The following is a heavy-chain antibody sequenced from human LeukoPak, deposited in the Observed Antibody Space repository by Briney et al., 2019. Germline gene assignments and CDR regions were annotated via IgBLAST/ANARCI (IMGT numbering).Heavy chain of an antibody. CDR1: GYTFTSYD. J-gene: IGHJ4*02. D-gene: IGHD5-12*01. Sequence: ASVKVSCKASGYTFTSYDINWVRQATGPGLEWMGWMNPNSGNTGYAQKFQGRVTMTRNTSISTAYMELSSLRSEDTAVYYCARGQKWLRSLNYWGQGTLVTVSS. V-gene: IGHV1-8*01. CDR2: MNPNSGNT. CDR3: ARGQKWLRSLNY.